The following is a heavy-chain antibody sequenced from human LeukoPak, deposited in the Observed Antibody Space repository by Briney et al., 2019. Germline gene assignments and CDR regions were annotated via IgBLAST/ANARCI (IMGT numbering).Heavy chain of an antibody. Sequence: ASVKVSCKASGYTFTSYGISWVRQAPGQGLAWMGWISAYNGNTNYAQKLQGRVTMTTDTSTSTAYMELRSLRSDDTAVYYCARLLEGYYDSSGYYPDYWGQGTLVTVSS. CDR2: ISAYNGNT. CDR3: ARLLEGYYDSSGYYPDY. CDR1: GYTFTSYG. V-gene: IGHV1-18*01. D-gene: IGHD3-22*01. J-gene: IGHJ4*02.